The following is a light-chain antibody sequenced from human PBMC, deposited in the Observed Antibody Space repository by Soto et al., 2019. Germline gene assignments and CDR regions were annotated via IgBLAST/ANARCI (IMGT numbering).Light chain of an antibody. Sequence: QSFLTQPPSASGSPGQSVTISCTGTSSDVGGYNYVSWYQQHPGKAPKLMIYEVTRRPSGVPDRFSGSKSGNTASLTVSGLQAEDEADYFCSSFAGTLFYVFGTGTKVTVL. J-gene: IGLJ1*01. V-gene: IGLV2-8*01. CDR3: SSFAGTLFYV. CDR2: EVT. CDR1: SSDVGGYNY.